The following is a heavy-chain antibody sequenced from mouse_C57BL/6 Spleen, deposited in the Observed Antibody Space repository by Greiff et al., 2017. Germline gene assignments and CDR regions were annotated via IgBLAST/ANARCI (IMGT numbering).Heavy chain of an antibody. D-gene: IGHD1-1*01. CDR2: ISSGSSTI. CDR3: ARYYYGSSYEYFDV. J-gene: IGHJ1*03. Sequence: VQLKESGGGLVKPGGSLKLSCAASGFTFSDYGMHWVRQAPEKGLEWVAYISSGSSTIYYADTVKGRFTNSRDNAKNTLFLQMTSLRSEDTAMYYCARYYYGSSYEYFDVWGTGTTVTVSS. CDR1: GFTFSDYG. V-gene: IGHV5-17*01.